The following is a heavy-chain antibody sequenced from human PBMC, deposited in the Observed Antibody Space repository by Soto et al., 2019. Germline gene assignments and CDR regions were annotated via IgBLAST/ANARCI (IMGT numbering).Heavy chain of an antibody. CDR1: GGSISGDWW. CDR2: IHHWRGT. J-gene: IGHJ4*02. V-gene: IGHV4-4*02. CDR3: AANGWYCVEY. D-gene: IGHD6-19*01. Sequence: QVQLQESGPGLVKASETLFLTCAVSGGSISGDWWWSWVRQAPGKGLEWIGEIHHWRGTNHNPSLKSRVTMSVDKSRNQFSLNLKSVTDADTAVYYCAANGWYCVEYWGQGILVTVSS.